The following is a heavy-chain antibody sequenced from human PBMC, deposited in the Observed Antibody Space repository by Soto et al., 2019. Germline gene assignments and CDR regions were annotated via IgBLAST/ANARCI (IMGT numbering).Heavy chain of an antibody. CDR3: VVDTTGLFDY. CDR2: IWYDGNKK. D-gene: IGHD5-18*01. V-gene: IGHV3-33*03. J-gene: IGHJ4*02. CDR1: GFTFRGYG. Sequence: QVQLVESGGGVVQPGRSLRLSCVASGFTFRGYGMHWVRQAPGKGLEWVAVIWYDGNKKYYGDSVRGRFTISRDNTKNTMYLEMSRLRAEDPAVYYCVVDTTGLFDYWGQGTLVTVSS.